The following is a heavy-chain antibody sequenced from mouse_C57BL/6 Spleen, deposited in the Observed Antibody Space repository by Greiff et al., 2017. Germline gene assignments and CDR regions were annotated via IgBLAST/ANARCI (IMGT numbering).Heavy chain of an antibody. D-gene: IGHD2-1*01. CDR1: GFTFSDAW. CDR2: IRNKANNHAT. V-gene: IGHV6-6*01. CDR3: TSNYYPMMSFDY. J-gene: IGHJ2*01. Sequence: EVKVEESGGGLVQPGGSMKLSCAASGFTFSDAWMDWVRQSPEKGLEWVAEIRNKANNHATYYAESVKGRFTISRDESKSSVYLQMNSLRAEDTGIYYCTSNYYPMMSFDYWGQGTTLTVSS.